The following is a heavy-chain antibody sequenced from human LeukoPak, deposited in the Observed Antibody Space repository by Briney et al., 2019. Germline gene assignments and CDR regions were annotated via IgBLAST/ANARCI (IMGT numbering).Heavy chain of an antibody. Sequence: SVKVSCKASGGTFSSYAISWVRQAPGQGLEWMGRIIPIFGTANYAQKFQGRVTITTDESTSTAYMELSSLRSEDTAVYYCARDYYDRSGYYYAHDYWGRGTLVTVSS. J-gene: IGHJ4*02. CDR3: ARDYYDRSGYYYAHDY. CDR1: GGTFSSYA. V-gene: IGHV1-69*05. CDR2: IIPIFGTA. D-gene: IGHD3-22*01.